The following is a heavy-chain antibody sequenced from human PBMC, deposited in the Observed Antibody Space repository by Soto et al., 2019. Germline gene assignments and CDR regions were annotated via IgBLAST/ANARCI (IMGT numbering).Heavy chain of an antibody. CDR2: ISASDGST. CDR3: AKDLPPSEGSAWYGVKDS. J-gene: IGHJ4*02. CDR1: GFTFSSYA. V-gene: IGHV3-23*01. Sequence: GGSLRLSCAASGFTFSSYAMSWVRQAPGMGLEWVSAISASDGSTFYADSVKGRFTISRENSKSTLSLQMNGLRADDTAVYYCAKDLPPSEGSAWYGVKDSWGPGTLVTVSS. D-gene: IGHD6-19*01.